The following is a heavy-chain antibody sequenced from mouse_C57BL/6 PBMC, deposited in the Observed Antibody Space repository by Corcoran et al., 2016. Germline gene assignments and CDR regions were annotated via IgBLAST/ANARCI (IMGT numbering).Heavy chain of an antibody. J-gene: IGHJ2*01. CDR3: ARVSNYGFDY. D-gene: IGHD2-5*01. CDR2: INPNNGGT. Sequence: EVQLQQSGPELVKPGASVKISCKASGYTFTDYYMNWVKQSHGKSLEWIGDINPNNGGTSYNQKFKGKATLTVAKSSSTVYMELRSLTSEDSAVYYCARVSNYGFDYWGQGTTLTVSS. CDR1: GYTFTDYY. V-gene: IGHV1-26*01.